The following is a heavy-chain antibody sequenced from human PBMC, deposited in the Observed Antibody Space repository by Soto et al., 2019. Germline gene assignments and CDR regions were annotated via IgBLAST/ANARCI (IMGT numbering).Heavy chain of an antibody. CDR3: ARGATYYYDSSGYYPFDY. CDR2: INHSGST. J-gene: IGHJ4*02. CDR1: GGSFSGYY. Sequence: SETLSLTCAVYGGSFSGYYWSWIRQPPGKGLEWIGEINHSGSTNYNPSLKSRVTISVDTSKNQFSLKLSSVTAADTAVYYCARGATYYYDSSGYYPFDYWGQGTLVTV. D-gene: IGHD3-22*01. V-gene: IGHV4-34*01.